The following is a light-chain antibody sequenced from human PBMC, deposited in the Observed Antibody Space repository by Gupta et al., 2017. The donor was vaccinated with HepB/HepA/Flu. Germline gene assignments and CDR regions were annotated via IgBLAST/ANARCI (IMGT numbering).Light chain of an antibody. CDR3: QHYRTSIL. Sequence: EIVLTQSTSTLSLSPGDRATLSCRGSQSLTSSYVAWYQQTPAQAPRLLIYGASHRATGIPDSVSGSGSGTEFTLTISRLEHDDVAVYYCQHYRTSILFGHGTKVDIK. CDR1: QSLTSSY. V-gene: IGKV3-20*01. CDR2: GAS. J-gene: IGKJ3*01.